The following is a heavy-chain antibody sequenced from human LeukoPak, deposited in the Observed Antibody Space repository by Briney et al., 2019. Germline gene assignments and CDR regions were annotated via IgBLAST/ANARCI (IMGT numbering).Heavy chain of an antibody. CDR3: ARGRTTRYRTVVTPPDY. CDR1: GFTFSSYA. Sequence: GGSLRLSCVASGFTFSSYAMSWVRQAPGKGLEWVSAISGSGTGTYYADSVKGRFTISRDNSKNTLYPQMNSLRAEDTAVYYCARGRTTRYRTVVTPPDYWGQGTLVTVSS. D-gene: IGHD4-23*01. J-gene: IGHJ4*02. V-gene: IGHV3-23*01. CDR2: ISGSGTGT.